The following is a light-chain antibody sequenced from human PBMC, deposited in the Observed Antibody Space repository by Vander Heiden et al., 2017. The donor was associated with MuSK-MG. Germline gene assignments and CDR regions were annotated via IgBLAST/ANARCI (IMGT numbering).Light chain of an antibody. V-gene: IGKV1-5*03. CDR3: QQDNTYFRT. Sequence: DIQLTQSPSTLSASIGDTVTMTCRASQSIDTWLAWYQQKPGEAPKFLIYKATSLESWVPSRFSGSGSGTEFTLTISSVQPDDFATYYCQQDNTYFRTFGQGTKVEIK. CDR1: QSIDTW. J-gene: IGKJ2*01. CDR2: KAT.